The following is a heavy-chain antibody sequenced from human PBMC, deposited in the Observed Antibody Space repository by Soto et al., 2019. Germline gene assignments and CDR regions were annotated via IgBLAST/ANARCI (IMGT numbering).Heavy chain of an antibody. D-gene: IGHD3-16*01. Sequence: LRLSCAASGLPFSNYAMTWVRQAPGKGLEWVSIISASGYSAYYGGAVKGRFTTSRDNSRSTLYLQMNGLRAEDTAVYYCAKGDLLWDPFDLWGQGTLVTVSS. CDR2: ISASGYSA. CDR1: GLPFSNYA. J-gene: IGHJ4*02. CDR3: AKGDLLWDPFDL. V-gene: IGHV3-23*01.